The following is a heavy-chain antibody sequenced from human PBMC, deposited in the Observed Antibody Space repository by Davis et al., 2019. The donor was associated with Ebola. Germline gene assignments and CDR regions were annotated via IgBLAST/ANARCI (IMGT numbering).Heavy chain of an antibody. CDR3: ARGTIDTAMVAYGMDV. J-gene: IGHJ6*02. D-gene: IGHD5-18*01. CDR2: ISTNGENT. CDR1: GFSVSDKY. Sequence: GGSLRLSCAASGFSVSDKYMSWVRQAPGKGLESVSRISTNGENTYYAESVKGRFTISRDNSKDTLYLQMRSLRTEDMAVYYCARGTIDTAMVAYGMDVWGQGTTVTVSS. V-gene: IGHV3-64*02.